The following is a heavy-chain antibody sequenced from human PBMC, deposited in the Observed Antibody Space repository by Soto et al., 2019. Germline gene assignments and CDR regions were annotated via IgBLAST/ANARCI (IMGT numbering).Heavy chain of an antibody. CDR2: ISSSSSTI. J-gene: IGHJ4*02. CDR1: GFTFSSYS. V-gene: IGHV3-48*01. D-gene: IGHD3-10*01. Sequence: GGSLRLSCAASGFTFSSYSMNWVRQAPGKGLEWVSYISSSSSTIYYADSVKGRFTISRDNAKNSLYLQMNSLRAEDTAVYYCARGPHYYGFLGGLDYWGQGTLVTVSS. CDR3: ARGPHYYGFLGGLDY.